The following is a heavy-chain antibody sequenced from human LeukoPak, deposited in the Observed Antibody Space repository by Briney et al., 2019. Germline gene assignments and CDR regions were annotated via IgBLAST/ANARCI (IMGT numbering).Heavy chain of an antibody. Sequence: PGGSLRLSCAASGFAFSSYTFSTYAMSWVRQAPGNGLEWVSAVSGSGVSTYYADSVKGRFTISRDNSKNTLYLQMNGLRAEDTAVYYCAKGVEDSGIYYYYYMDVWGKGTTVTVSS. D-gene: IGHD2-15*01. CDR2: VSGSGVST. J-gene: IGHJ6*03. CDR3: AKGVEDSGIYYYYYMDV. CDR1: GFAFSSYTFSTYA. V-gene: IGHV3-23*01.